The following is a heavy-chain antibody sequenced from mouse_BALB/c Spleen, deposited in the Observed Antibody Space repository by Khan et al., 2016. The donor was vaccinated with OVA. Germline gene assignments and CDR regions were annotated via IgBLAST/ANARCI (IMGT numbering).Heavy chain of an antibody. J-gene: IGHJ4*01. CDR3: ASPAIDVDYYLYAMDF. Sequence: EVELVESGGGLVKPGGSLKLSCAASGFTFSRYAMSWVRQTPEKRLEWVATINSGGSFTYYPDSVKGRFTISRDKAKNTLFLQMSSLRSEDTAMYYCASPAIDVDYYLYAMDFWGQGTSVTVSS. CDR1: GFTFSRYA. V-gene: IGHV5-9-3*01. D-gene: IGHD2-3*01. CDR2: INSGGSFT.